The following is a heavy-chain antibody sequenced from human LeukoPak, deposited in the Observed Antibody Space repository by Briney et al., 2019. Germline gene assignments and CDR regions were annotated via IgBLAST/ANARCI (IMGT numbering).Heavy chain of an antibody. J-gene: IGHJ4*02. CDR1: GGSISSYY. V-gene: IGHV3-23*01. CDR3: ARRGYNYGQFDL. Sequence: ETLSLTCTVSGGSISSYYWSWIRQPPGKGLEWVSLNIGSGGTTYYAGSVKGRFTVFRDTSRNTLHLQMNNLRAEDTALYYCARRGYNYGQFDLWGPGTLVTVSS. D-gene: IGHD5-18*01. CDR2: NIGSGGTT.